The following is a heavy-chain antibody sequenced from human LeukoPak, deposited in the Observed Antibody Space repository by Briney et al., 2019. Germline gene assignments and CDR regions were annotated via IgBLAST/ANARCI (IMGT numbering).Heavy chain of an antibody. J-gene: IGHJ6*02. Sequence: GGSLRLSCAASGFTFSSYEMNWVRQAPGKGLEWVSYISSSGSTIYYADSVKGRFTISRDNAKNSLYLQMNSLRAEDTAVYYCARDWLEYSSSSGGLYYYYGMDVWGQGTTVTVSS. CDR3: ARDWLEYSSSSGGLYYYYGMDV. D-gene: IGHD6-6*01. CDR2: ISSSGSTI. CDR1: GFTFSSYE. V-gene: IGHV3-48*03.